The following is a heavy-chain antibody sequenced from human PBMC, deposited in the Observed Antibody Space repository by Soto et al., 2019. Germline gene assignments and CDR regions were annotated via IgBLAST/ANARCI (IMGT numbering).Heavy chain of an antibody. CDR2: ISYDGSTK. CDR1: GFTCNNFA. D-gene: IGHD1-7*01. J-gene: IGHJ4*02. V-gene: IGHV3-30*18. CDR3: AKIDGVGTSFGIDY. Sequence: QVQLVESGGGVVQPGGSLRLSCTASGFTCNNFAMHWVRHAPGKGLQWVGVISYDGSTKYYADSVNDRFAISRENSKKTRFLQRNRLTPEGSAVYYCAKIDGVGTSFGIDYWGTGILV.